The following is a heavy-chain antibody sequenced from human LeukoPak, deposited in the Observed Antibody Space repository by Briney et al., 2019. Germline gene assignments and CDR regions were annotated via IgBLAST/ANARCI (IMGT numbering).Heavy chain of an antibody. CDR2: ISSSSSYI. CDR1: GFTVSSYS. J-gene: IGHJ4*02. Sequence: GGSLRLSCAASGFTVSSYSMNWVRQAPGKGLEWVSSISSSSSYIYYADSVKGRFTISRDNAKNSLYLQMNSLRAEDTAVYYCAREAYYDFWSGPINDYWGQGTLVTVSS. V-gene: IGHV3-21*01. D-gene: IGHD3-3*01. CDR3: AREAYYDFWSGPINDY.